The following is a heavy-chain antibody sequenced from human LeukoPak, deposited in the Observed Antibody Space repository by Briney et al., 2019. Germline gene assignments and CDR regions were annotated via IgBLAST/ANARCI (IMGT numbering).Heavy chain of an antibody. CDR3: ARDPHTALDY. D-gene: IGHD5-18*01. CDR1: GLTFSSHW. J-gene: IGHJ4*02. V-gene: IGHV3-7*01. CDR2: INQDESQK. Sequence: GGSLRLSCAASGLTFSSHWMTWVRQAPGKGLEWVANINQDESQKYYVDSVKGRFTISRDNAKNSLYLNMNSLRAEDTAVYYCARDPHTALDYWGQGTLVTVSS.